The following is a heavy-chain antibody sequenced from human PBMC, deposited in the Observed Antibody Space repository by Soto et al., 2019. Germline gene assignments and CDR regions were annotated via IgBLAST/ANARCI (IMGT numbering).Heavy chain of an antibody. CDR3: AKPLYSSTWSGDY. J-gene: IGHJ4*02. V-gene: IGHV3-23*01. CDR2: ITGSGGHT. D-gene: IGHD6-13*01. CDR1: GFTFSNYA. Sequence: GSLRLSCAASGFTFSNYAMSWVRQAPGKGLEWVSTITGSGGHTYYADSVKGRFTISRDNTKNTLYVQMNSLRAEDTAIYYCAKPLYSSTWSGDYWGQGTLVTVSS.